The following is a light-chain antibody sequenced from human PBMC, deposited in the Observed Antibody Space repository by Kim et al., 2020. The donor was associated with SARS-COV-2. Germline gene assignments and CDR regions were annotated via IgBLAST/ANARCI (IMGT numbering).Light chain of an antibody. CDR3: QVWDFSTDHYV. V-gene: IGLV3-21*04. CDR2: FDD. J-gene: IGLJ1*01. Sequence: SYELTQPPSVSVAPGQTAKITCGGDNLITKSVHWYEQKPGQAPVVVMYFDDARPSGIPGRFSGSKSGSTATLTINWVEVGDEADYYCQVWDFSTDHYVFG. CDR1: NLITKS.